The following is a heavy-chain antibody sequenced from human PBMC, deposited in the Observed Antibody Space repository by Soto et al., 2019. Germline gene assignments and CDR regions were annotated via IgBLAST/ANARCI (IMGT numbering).Heavy chain of an antibody. CDR1: GFTFISYS. CDR2: ISSSSSTI. Sequence: GGSLRLSCAASGFTFISYSMNWGRQAPGKGLEWVSYISSSSSTIYYADSVKGRFTISRDNAKNSLYLQMNSLRAEDTAVYYCAREADILNWFDPWGQGTLVTVS. D-gene: IGHD3-9*01. CDR3: AREADILNWFDP. V-gene: IGHV3-48*01. J-gene: IGHJ5*02.